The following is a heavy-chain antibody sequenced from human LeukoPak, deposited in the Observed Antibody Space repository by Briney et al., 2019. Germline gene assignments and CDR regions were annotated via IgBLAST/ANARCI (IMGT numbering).Heavy chain of an antibody. V-gene: IGHV3-49*04. CDR3: TSNHDTSGYTPDY. D-gene: IGHD3-22*01. CDR1: GFTFSSYA. J-gene: IGHJ4*02. CDR2: IRTKAYGGTT. Sequence: GGSLRLTCAASGFTFSSYAMSWVRQAPGKGLEWVGFIRTKAYGGTTEYAASVKGRFTISRDDSKSIAYLQMNSLKNEDTALYYCTSNHDTSGYTPDYWGQGTLVTVSS.